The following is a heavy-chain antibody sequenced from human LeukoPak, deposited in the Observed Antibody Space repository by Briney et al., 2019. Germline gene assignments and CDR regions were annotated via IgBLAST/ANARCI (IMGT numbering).Heavy chain of an antibody. J-gene: IGHJ4*02. Sequence: SGGSLRLSCAASGFTFSSYAMSWVRQAPGKGLEWVSAISGSGGSTYYADSVKGRFTISRDNSENTLYLQMNSLRAEDTAVYYCAKDLVFCSSTSCYIPTDLDYWGQGTLVTVSS. D-gene: IGHD2-2*02. CDR2: ISGSGGST. CDR3: AKDLVFCSSTSCYIPTDLDY. V-gene: IGHV3-23*01. CDR1: GFTFSSYA.